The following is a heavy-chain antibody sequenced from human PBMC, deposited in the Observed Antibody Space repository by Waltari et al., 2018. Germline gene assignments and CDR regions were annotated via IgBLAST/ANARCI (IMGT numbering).Heavy chain of an antibody. J-gene: IGHJ6*02. V-gene: IGHV4-34*01. CDR3: VRLEDCTGPGGNCYSGAPFAVDV. D-gene: IGHD2-8*02. Sequence: QVHLQQWGAGLLRPSETLSLLCAVYGGSLRGLYGAWIRQPPGKGLECIGEINHSPNSNYNPSLRSRVHMSIDTSQNQFSLQLTSVTAADTGVYYCVRLEDCTGPGGNCYSGAPFAVDVWGQGTTVTVPS. CDR2: INHSPNS. CDR1: GGSLRGLY.